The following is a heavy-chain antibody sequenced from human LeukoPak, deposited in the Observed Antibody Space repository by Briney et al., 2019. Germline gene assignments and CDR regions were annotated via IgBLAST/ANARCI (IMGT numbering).Heavy chain of an antibody. D-gene: IGHD5-18*01. J-gene: IGHJ6*03. CDR1: GGSISSYY. CDR2: IYYSGST. Sequence: PSETLSLTCTVSGGSISSYYWSWIRQPPGKGLEWIGYIYYSGSTNYNPSLKSRVTISVDTSKNQFSLKLSSVTAADTAVYYCARGGYGDYMDVWGKGTTVTVSS. V-gene: IGHV4-59*01. CDR3: ARGGYGDYMDV.